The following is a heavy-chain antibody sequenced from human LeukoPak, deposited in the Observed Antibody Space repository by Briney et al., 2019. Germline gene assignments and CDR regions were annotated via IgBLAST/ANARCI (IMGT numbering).Heavy chain of an antibody. J-gene: IGHJ2*01. CDR1: GGSISSYY. Sequence: PSETLSLTCTVSGGSISSYYWSWIRQPRGKGLEWIGYIYYSGSTNYNPSLKSRVTISVDTSKNQFSLKLNTVTAADTAVYYCARLTPSDSSSWYWYFGLWGRGTLVTVSS. CDR3: ARLTPSDSSSWYWYFGL. CDR2: IYYSGST. V-gene: IGHV4-59*08. D-gene: IGHD6-13*01.